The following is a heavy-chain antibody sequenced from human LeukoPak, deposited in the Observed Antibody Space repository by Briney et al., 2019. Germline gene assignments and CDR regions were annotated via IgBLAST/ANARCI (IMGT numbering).Heavy chain of an antibody. V-gene: IGHV4-61*08. J-gene: IGHJ4*02. CDR3: ARGSGWLPDC. CDR2: IYYSGNT. CDR1: GGSISSGGYY. Sequence: PSQTLSLTCTVSGGSISSGGYYWSWIRQHPGKGLEWIGYIYYSGNTNYNPSLKSRVTISVDTSKNEFSLQLTSVTAADTAVYYCARGSGWLPDCWGQGTLVTVSS. D-gene: IGHD6-19*01.